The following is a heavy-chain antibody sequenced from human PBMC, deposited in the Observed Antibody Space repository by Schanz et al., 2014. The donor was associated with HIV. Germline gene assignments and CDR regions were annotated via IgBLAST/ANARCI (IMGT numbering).Heavy chain of an antibody. J-gene: IGHJ6*02. Sequence: EVQLVESGGGLVKPGGSLRLSCAVSGFTFDDYAMHWVRQAPGKGLEWVSGISWNSGSIGYADSVKGRFTISRDNAKNSLHLQMNSLRAEDTALYYCAKDIGRDVGYGLDVWGQGTTVTVSS. CDR1: GFTFDDYA. CDR3: AKDIGRDVGYGLDV. V-gene: IGHV3-9*01. CDR2: ISWNSGSI. D-gene: IGHD1-26*01.